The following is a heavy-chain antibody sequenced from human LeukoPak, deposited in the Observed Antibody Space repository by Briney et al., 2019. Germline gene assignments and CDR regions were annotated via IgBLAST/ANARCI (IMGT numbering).Heavy chain of an antibody. Sequence: GASVKVSCKASGYTFTSYYMHWVRQAPGQGLEWVGIINPSGGSTSYAQKFQGRVTMTRDTSTSTVYMELSSLRSEDTAVYYCARDSGGYYDSSGYYYFDYWGQGTLVTVSS. CDR1: GYTFTSYY. CDR3: ARDSGGYYDSSGYYYFDY. CDR2: INPSGGST. J-gene: IGHJ4*02. V-gene: IGHV1-46*01. D-gene: IGHD3-22*01.